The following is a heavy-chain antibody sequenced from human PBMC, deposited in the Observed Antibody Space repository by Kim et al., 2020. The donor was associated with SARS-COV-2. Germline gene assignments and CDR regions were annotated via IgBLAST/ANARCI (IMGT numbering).Heavy chain of an antibody. D-gene: IGHD3-9*01. J-gene: IGHJ6*02. CDR1: GYSFTSYW. Sequence: GESLKISCKGSGYSFTSYWISWVRQMPGKGLERMGRIDPSDSYTNYSPSFQGHVTISADKSISTAYLQWSSLQASDTALYYCARHLPLLRYFDWSAIKYGMDVWGQGTTVTVSS. V-gene: IGHV5-10-1*01. CDR3: ARHLPLLRYFDWSAIKYGMDV. CDR2: IDPSDSYT.